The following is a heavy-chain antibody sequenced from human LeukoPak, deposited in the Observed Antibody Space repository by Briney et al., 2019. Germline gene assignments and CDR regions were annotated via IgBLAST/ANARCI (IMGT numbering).Heavy chain of an antibody. CDR3: ARGSSGWHFFDS. Sequence: PGGSLRPSCVTSGFTFSDYYMSWIRQAPGKGLEWVSYINSGSYTNYADSVKGRFTISRDNAKNSLYLQMNRLRVEDTAVYYCARGSSGWHFFDSWGQGALVTVSP. D-gene: IGHD6-19*01. V-gene: IGHV3-11*03. J-gene: IGHJ4*02. CDR2: INSGSYT. CDR1: GFTFSDYY.